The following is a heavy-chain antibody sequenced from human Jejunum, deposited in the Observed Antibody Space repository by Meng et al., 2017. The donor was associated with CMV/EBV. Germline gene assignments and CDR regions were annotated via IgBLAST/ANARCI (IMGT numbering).Heavy chain of an antibody. Sequence: SVKVSCKASRYGFSSYYMKWVRQRPGQGLEWVEWINPKTGGTDYAQKFQGRVTLTRDTSITTVYMELSNLKSGDSAVYYCSSAPGDYWGQGTLVTVSS. CDR2: INPKTGGT. CDR3: SSAPGDY. D-gene: IGHD1-14*01. V-gene: IGHV1-2*02. CDR1: RYGFSSYY. J-gene: IGHJ4*02.